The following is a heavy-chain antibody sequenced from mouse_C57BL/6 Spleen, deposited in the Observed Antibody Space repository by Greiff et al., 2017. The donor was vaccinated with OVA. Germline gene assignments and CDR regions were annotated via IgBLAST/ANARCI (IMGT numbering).Heavy chain of an antibody. CDR1: GFNIKDYY. CDR3: TTLYSNYGDFDY. D-gene: IGHD2-5*01. V-gene: IGHV14-4*01. Sequence: VQLKQSGAELVRPGASVKLSCTASGFNIKDYYMHWVKQRPEQGLEWIGWIDPENGDTEYASKFQGKATITADTSSNTAYLQLSSLTSEDAAVYYCTTLYSNYGDFDYWGQGTTLTVSS. CDR2: IDPENGDT. J-gene: IGHJ2*01.